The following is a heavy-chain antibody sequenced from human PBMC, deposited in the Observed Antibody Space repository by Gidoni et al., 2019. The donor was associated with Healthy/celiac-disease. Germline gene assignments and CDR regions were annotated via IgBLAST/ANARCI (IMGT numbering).Heavy chain of an antibody. CDR3: ARDPLDTIFGVVNAFDI. J-gene: IGHJ3*02. V-gene: IGHV4-4*02. D-gene: IGHD3-3*01. CDR2: IYHSGST. CDR1: GGSIRSSNW. Sequence: QVQLQESGPGLVKPSGTLSLTCAVSGGSIRSSNWWSWVRQPPGKGLEWIGEIYHSGSTNYNPSLKSRVTISVDKSKNQFSLKLSSVTAADTAVYYCARDPLDTIFGVVNAFDIWGQGAMVTVSS.